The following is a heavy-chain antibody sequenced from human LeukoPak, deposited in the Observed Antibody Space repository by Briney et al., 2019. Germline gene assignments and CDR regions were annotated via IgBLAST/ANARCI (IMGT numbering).Heavy chain of an antibody. J-gene: IGHJ4*02. CDR3: AKDRGSSSWHAFDH. Sequence: GGSLRLSCPASGFTFSSYGMHSVRPAPAKGLEGVAFIRYDGSNKYYADSVKGRFTISRDNSKNTLYLQMNSLRAEDTAVYYCAKDRGSSSWHAFDHWGQGTLVAVSS. D-gene: IGHD6-19*01. CDR1: GFTFSSYG. CDR2: IRYDGSNK. V-gene: IGHV3-30*02.